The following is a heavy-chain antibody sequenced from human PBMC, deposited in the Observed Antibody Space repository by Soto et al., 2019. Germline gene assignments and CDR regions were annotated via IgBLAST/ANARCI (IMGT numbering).Heavy chain of an antibody. Sequence: QVQLQESGPGLVKPSETLSLTCTVSGGSISSYYWSWIRQPPGKGLEWIGYIYYRSTNYNPSLKSRVTISVDTSKNHFSLKLSSVTAADTAVYYCARLNVPASPTSYYDMDVWGKGTTVTVSS. CDR1: GGSISSYY. V-gene: IGHV4-59*08. CDR3: ARLNVPASPTSYYDMDV. CDR2: IYYRST. J-gene: IGHJ6*03. D-gene: IGHD2-2*01.